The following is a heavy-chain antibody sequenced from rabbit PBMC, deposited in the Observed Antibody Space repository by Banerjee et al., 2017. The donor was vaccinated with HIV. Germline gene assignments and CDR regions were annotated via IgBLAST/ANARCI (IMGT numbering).Heavy chain of an antibody. V-gene: IGHV1S45*01. D-gene: IGHD8-1*01. CDR3: ARDSGTSFSSYGMDL. J-gene: IGHJ6*01. CDR2: IDSGSSGFT. CDR1: GFSFNVDYV. Sequence: QEQLEESGGDLVKPDGSLTLTCTASGFSFNVDYVMCWVRQAPGKGLEWIACIDSGSSGFTYFASWAKGRFTISKTSSTTVTLQMTSLTAADTATYFCARDSGTSFSSYGMDLWGPGTLVTVS.